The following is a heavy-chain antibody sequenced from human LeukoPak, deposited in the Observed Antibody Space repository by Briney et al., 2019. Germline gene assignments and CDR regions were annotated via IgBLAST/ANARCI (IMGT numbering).Heavy chain of an antibody. CDR2: IIPIFGTA. Sequence: SVKVSCKASGGTFSSYAISWVRQATGQGLEWMGGIIPIFGTANYAQKFQGRVTITADESTSTAYMELSSLRSEDTAVYYCARDHARYSSSWYYFDYWGQGTLVTVSS. CDR3: ARDHARYSSSWYYFDY. J-gene: IGHJ4*02. V-gene: IGHV1-69*13. D-gene: IGHD6-13*01. CDR1: GGTFSSYA.